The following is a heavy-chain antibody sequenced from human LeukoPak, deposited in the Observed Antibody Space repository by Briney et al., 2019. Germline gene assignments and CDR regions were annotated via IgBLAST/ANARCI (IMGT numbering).Heavy chain of an antibody. J-gene: IGHJ5*02. Sequence: SETLSLTCTVSNGSISSDYWSWIRQPPGKGLEWIGYIYYSGSTNYNPSLKSRVTISVDTSKNQFSLNLTSVTAADTAVYYCARGRSLPVVNGGYNWFDPWGQGSLVTVSS. D-gene: IGHD4-23*01. V-gene: IGHV4-59*01. CDR1: NGSISSDY. CDR3: ARGRSLPVVNGGYNWFDP. CDR2: IYYSGST.